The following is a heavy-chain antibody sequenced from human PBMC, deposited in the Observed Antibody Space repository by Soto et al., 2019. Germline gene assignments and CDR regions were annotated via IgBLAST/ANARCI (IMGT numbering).Heavy chain of an antibody. CDR3: AREKLWLGGRAFDI. D-gene: IGHD5-18*01. CDR2: INPNSGGT. Sequence: GASVKVSCKASGYTFTGYYMHWVRQAPGQGLEWMGWINPNSGGTNYAQKFQGWVTMTRDTSISTAYMELSRLRSDDTAVYYCAREKLWLGGRAFDIWGQGTMVTVSS. V-gene: IGHV1-2*04. J-gene: IGHJ3*02. CDR1: GYTFTGYY.